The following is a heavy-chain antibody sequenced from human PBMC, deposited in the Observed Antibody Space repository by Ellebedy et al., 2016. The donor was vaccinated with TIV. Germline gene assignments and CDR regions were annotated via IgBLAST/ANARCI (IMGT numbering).Heavy chain of an antibody. CDR1: GYSFTSYW. Sequence: GESLKISCKGSGYSFTSYWIGWVRQMPGKVLEWMGIIYPGDSNTRNSPSFQGQVTISADKSISTAYLQWSSLKASDTAMYYCARLALSASIWVAFDIWGQGTAVTVSS. CDR3: ARLALSASIWVAFDI. V-gene: IGHV5-51*01. D-gene: IGHD3-16*01. CDR2: IYPGDSNT. J-gene: IGHJ3*02.